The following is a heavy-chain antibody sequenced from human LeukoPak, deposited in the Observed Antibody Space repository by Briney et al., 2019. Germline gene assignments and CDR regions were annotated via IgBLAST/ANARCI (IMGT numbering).Heavy chain of an antibody. V-gene: IGHV3-23*01. Sequence: GGSLTLSCEGSGFTFSSFAMTWARQAPGKGLEWVSAISGDGGRTYYAESVKGRFAVSRDNSNSRVYLQMDSLRAEDTAVYYCAKDRDGDYYYYYMDVWGNGTTVIVSS. CDR2: ISGDGGRT. D-gene: IGHD5-24*01. J-gene: IGHJ6*03. CDR1: GFTFSSFA. CDR3: AKDRDGDYYYYYMDV.